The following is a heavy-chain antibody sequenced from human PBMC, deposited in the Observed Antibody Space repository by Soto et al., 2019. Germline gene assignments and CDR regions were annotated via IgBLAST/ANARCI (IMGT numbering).Heavy chain of an antibody. D-gene: IGHD3-16*02. Sequence: EVQLVESGGGLVKPGGSLRLSCAASGFTFSSYSMNWVRQAPGKGLEWVSSISSSSSYIYYADSVKGRFTISRDNAKNSLYLQMNSLRAEDTAVYYCATWGDYVWGSYRPPDFDYWGQGTLVTVSS. J-gene: IGHJ4*02. CDR3: ATWGDYVWGSYRPPDFDY. CDR2: ISSSSSYI. CDR1: GFTFSSYS. V-gene: IGHV3-21*01.